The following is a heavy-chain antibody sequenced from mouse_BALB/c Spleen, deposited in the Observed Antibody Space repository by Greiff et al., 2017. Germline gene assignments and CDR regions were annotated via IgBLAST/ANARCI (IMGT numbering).Heavy chain of an antibody. D-gene: IGHD2-4*01. J-gene: IGHJ3*01. CDR3: TRLDDYEAY. V-gene: IGHV1-69*02. CDR1: GYTFTSYW. CDR2: IYPSDSYT. Sequence: QVQLQQPGAELLRPGASVKLSCKASGYTFTSYWINWVKQRPGQGLEWIGNIYPSDSYTNYNQKFKDKATLTVDKSSSTAYMQLSSPTSEDSAVYYCTRLDDYEAYGGQGTRGTVFA.